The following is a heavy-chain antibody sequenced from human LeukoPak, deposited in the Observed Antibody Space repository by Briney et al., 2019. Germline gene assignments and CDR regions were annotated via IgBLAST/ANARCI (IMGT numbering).Heavy chain of an antibody. Sequence: SENLSLTCAVYGGSFSGYYWSWIRQPPGKGLEWIGEINHSGSTNYNPSLKSRVTISVDTSKNQFSLKLSSVTAADTAVYYCARPVSGSSGRYYNYWGQGTLVTVSS. J-gene: IGHJ4*02. CDR3: ARPVSGSSGRYYNY. D-gene: IGHD6-19*01. CDR1: GGSFSGYY. CDR2: INHSGST. V-gene: IGHV4-34*01.